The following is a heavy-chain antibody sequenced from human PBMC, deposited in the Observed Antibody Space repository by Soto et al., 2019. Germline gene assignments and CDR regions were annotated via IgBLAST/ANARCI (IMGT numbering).Heavy chain of an antibody. CDR3: TRRYCSGGGCYSDFDY. V-gene: IGHV3-73*01. CDR2: IKTKVESYAT. J-gene: IGHJ4*02. CDR1: GFTLSGFD. Sequence: EVQLVESGGGLVQPGGSLKLSCAASGFTLSGFDIHWVRQASGEGLEWVGRIKTKVESYATELAASVKGRFTISRDDPKNTAYLEMNSLKTEDTAVYYCTRRYCSGGGCYSDFDYWGQETLVTVSS. D-gene: IGHD2-15*01.